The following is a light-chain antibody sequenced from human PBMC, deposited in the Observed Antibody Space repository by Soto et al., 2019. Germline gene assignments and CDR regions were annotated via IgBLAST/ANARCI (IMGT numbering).Light chain of an antibody. CDR3: QQYGTSLFT. J-gene: IGKJ4*01. CDR1: QSAYSSY. CDR2: GAS. Sequence: ELVLTQSPVTLSLSPGDRATLSCRSSQSAYSSYLSWYQQKPGQAPRLLIYGASNRATGIPDRFSGGGSGTDFTLTISGLEPEDFAVYYCQQYGTSLFTFGGGTKVDIK. V-gene: IGKV3-20*01.